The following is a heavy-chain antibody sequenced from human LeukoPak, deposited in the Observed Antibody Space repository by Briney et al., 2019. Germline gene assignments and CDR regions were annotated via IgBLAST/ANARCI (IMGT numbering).Heavy chain of an antibody. V-gene: IGHV1-18*01. Sequence: ASVKVSCKASGYTFVSYGISWVRQAPGQGLEWMGWISGYNSNTNYAQNLRGRVTMTTDTSTNTAYMELSSLRSDDTAMYYCAREVRPYGHYYFGMDVWGQGSTVTVSS. D-gene: IGHD4-17*01. CDR2: ISGYNSNT. CDR1: GYTFVSYG. CDR3: AREVRPYGHYYFGMDV. J-gene: IGHJ6*02.